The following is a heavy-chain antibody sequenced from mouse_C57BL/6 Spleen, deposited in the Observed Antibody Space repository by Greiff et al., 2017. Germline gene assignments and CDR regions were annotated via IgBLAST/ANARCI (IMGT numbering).Heavy chain of an antibody. Sequence: VKLQQSGPELVRPGVSVKISCKGSGYTFTDYAMHWVKQSHAKSLEWIGVISTYYGDASYNQKFKDKATMTVDKSSSTAYMLLSSLTSEDSAVYFCARGSNWAWFAYWGQGTLVTVSA. CDR1: GYTFTDYA. J-gene: IGHJ3*01. V-gene: IGHV1-67*01. CDR3: ARGSNWAWFAY. D-gene: IGHD4-1*01. CDR2: ISTYYGDA.